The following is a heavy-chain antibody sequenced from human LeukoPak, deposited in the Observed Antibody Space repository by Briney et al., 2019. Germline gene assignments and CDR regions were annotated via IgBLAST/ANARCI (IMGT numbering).Heavy chain of an antibody. CDR3: ASQKLLWFGELSYFDY. V-gene: IGHV4-59*01. D-gene: IGHD3-10*01. Sequence: SETLSLTCTVSGGSMNNYYLSWVRQSPEKGLEWIGYISYSVSTNSNPSLKSRVTISLDTSKNQFSLKLTSVTAADTAVYYCASQKLLWFGELSYFDYWGQGTLVTVSS. J-gene: IGHJ4*02. CDR1: GGSMNNYY. CDR2: ISYSVST.